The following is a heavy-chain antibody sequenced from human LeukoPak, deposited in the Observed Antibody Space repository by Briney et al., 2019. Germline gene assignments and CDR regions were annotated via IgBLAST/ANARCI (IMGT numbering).Heavy chain of an antibody. V-gene: IGHV4-39*07. CDR2: LYYGGTT. CDR3: ARDPYSYSSSWPIDY. J-gene: IGHJ4*02. D-gene: IGHD6-13*01. Sequence: SETLSLTCTVSGDSISNSSYYWGWIRQPPGKGPEWIGTLYYGGTTYYNPSLKSRVTISVDTSNNQFSLELTSVTAADTAVYYCARDPYSYSSSWPIDYWGQGTLVTVSS. CDR1: GDSISNSSYY.